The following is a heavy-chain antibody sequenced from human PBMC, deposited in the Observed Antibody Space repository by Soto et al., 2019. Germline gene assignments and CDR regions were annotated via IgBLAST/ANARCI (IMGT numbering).Heavy chain of an antibody. CDR1: GGPISSGGYS. Sequence: PSETLSLTCAVSGGPISSGGYSWSWIRQPPGKGLEWIGYIYHSGSTYYNPSLKSRVTISVDRSKNQFSLKLSSVTAAGTAVYYCDRERRSTPFDYWGQGTLVTVSS. J-gene: IGHJ4*02. D-gene: IGHD2-15*01. CDR3: DRERRSTPFDY. V-gene: IGHV4-30-2*01. CDR2: IYHSGST.